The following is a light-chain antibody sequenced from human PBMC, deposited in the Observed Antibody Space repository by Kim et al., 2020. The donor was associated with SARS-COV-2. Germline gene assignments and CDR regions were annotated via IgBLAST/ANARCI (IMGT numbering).Light chain of an antibody. J-gene: IGKJ2*01. CDR1: QSVDTN. V-gene: IGKV3-15*01. CDR3: QQYSHWPPYT. CDR2: GAS. Sequence: EVVMTQSPATLSVSPGERVTLSCRASQSVDTNLAWYQQKPGQAPRLLIYGASTRATDIPARFSGSGSGTEFTPIVSSLQSEDFALYYCQQYSHWPPYTFGPGTKLEI.